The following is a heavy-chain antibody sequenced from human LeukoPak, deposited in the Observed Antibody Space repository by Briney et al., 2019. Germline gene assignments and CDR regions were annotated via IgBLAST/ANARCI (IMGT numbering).Heavy chain of an antibody. V-gene: IGHV3-23*01. D-gene: IGHD6-6*01. CDR3: ARDQEQLGGGTAWAFDI. CDR2: ITKYDGRV. Sequence: GGSLRLSCAVSGFGVHTFAMSWVRQAPGKGLEWLSSITKYDGRVYYADSVKGRFTISRDNSKKTLFLQMNSLRAEDTAVYYCARDQEQLGGGTAWAFDIWGQGTMVTVSS. CDR1: GFGVHTFA. J-gene: IGHJ3*02.